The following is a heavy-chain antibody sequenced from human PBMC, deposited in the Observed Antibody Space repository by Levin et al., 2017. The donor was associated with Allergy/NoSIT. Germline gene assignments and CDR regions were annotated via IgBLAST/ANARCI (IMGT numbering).Heavy chain of an antibody. D-gene: IGHD3-10*01. V-gene: IGHV4-59*01. Sequence: SETLSLTCTVSGASITGYYWTWIRQPPGKGLEWIGHINYSGNSDYNPSLKSRVTVSVDTSKNQFSLRLEFMTAADTAVYYCARGIRRGAVEGPWLDNWGQGSLVTVTS. J-gene: IGHJ4*02. CDR2: INYSGNS. CDR3: ARGIRRGAVEGPWLDN. CDR1: GASITGYY.